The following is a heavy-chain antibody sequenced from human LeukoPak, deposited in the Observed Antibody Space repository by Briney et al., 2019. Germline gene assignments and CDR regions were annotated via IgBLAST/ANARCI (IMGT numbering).Heavy chain of an antibody. CDR2: IRYDGSNK. CDR1: GFTFSSYG. D-gene: IGHD1-26*01. Sequence: GGSLRLSCAASGFTFSSYGMHWVRQAPGKGLEWVAFIRYDGSNKYYADSVKGRFTISRDNSKNTLYLQMNSLRAEDKAVYYCAKESYRVGALQIGLFDYWGQGTLVTVSS. CDR3: AKESYRVGALQIGLFDY. J-gene: IGHJ4*02. V-gene: IGHV3-30*02.